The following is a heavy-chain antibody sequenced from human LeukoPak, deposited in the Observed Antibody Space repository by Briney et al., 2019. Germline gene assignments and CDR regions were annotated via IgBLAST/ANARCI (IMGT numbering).Heavy chain of an antibody. CDR2: IIPILGIA. J-gene: IGHJ5*02. D-gene: IGHD3-3*01. V-gene: IGHV1-69*04. CDR1: GGTFSSYA. Sequence: SVKVSCKASGGTFSSYAISWVRQAPGQGLEWMGRIIPILGIANYAQKFQGRVTITADKSTSTAYMELSSLRSEDTAVYYCASELITIFAWFDPWGQGTLVTVSS. CDR3: ASELITIFAWFDP.